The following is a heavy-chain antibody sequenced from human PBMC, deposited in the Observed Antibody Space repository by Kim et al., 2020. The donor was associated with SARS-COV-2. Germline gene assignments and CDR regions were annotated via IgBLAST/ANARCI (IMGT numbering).Heavy chain of an antibody. CDR2: VHHSGDI. D-gene: IGHD3-9*01. J-gene: IGHJ5*02. CDR1: AGSINNFY. CDR3: AGSRTGYYP. Sequence: SETLSLTCTVSAGSINNFYWTWIRQPPGKGLEWIGYVHHSGDIYYSASLRSRITMSMDTSMNQFSLKLNSVTAADTAVYYCAGSRTGYYPWGRGTLVTVSS. V-gene: IGHV4-59*13.